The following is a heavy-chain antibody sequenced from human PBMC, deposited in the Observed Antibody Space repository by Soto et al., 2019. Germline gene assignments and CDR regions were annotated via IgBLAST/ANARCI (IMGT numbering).Heavy chain of an antibody. V-gene: IGHV4-30-4*02. CDR1: GGSISSGDYY. CDR3: ARVKGYYYGSGSYYNQGGRITEYIQH. CDR2: IYYSGST. Sequence: SDTLSLTCTVSGGSISSGDYYWSWIRHPPGKGLEWIGYIYYSGSTYYNPSLKSRVTISVDTSKNQFSLKLSSVTAADTAVYYCARVKGYYYGSGSYYNQGGRITEYIQHWGQGTLVTVSS. D-gene: IGHD3-10*01. J-gene: IGHJ1*01.